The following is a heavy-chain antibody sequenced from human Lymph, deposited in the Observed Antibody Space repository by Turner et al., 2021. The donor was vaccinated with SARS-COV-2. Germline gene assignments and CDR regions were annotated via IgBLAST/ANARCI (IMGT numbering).Heavy chain of an antibody. J-gene: IGHJ6*02. CDR1: GFTFSSYG. CDR3: ARVKGYNGYDLRYYYGMDV. V-gene: IGHV3-33*01. Sequence: QVQLVGSGGGVVQPGRSLRLSCAASGFTFSSYGMHWVRQAPGKGLEWVAVIWYDGSNKYYADSVKCRFTISRDNSKNTLYLQMNSLRAEDTAVYYCARVKGYNGYDLRYYYGMDVWGQGTTVTVSS. CDR2: IWYDGSNK. D-gene: IGHD5-12*01.